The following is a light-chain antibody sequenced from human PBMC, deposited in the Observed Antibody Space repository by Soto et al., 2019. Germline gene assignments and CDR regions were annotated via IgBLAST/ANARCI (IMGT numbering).Light chain of an antibody. J-gene: IGKJ1*01. V-gene: IGKV1-5*01. CDR2: DAS. CDR1: QSINIW. CDR3: QQYNSYRT. Sequence: DIQMTQSPSTLSASVGDRVTITCRARQSINIWLAWYQQKPGKAPKLLIYDASILESGVPSRFSGSGSGTEFTLTTSRLKHDAFATYYCQQYNSYRTFGQGTKVDI.